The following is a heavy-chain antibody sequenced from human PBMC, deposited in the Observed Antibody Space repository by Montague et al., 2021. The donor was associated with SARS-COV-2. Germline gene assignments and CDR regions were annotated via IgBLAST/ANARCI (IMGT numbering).Heavy chain of an antibody. Sequence: SETLSLTCTVSGVSVKNYYWSWIRQPPGKGLEWIGYVHYSGKTKSNPSLQNPIGISLDASKNQFYLSLTSVTSADAAVYCCARHHISTMYGYSWFDPWGRGTLVTVSS. J-gene: IGHJ5*02. CDR2: VHYSGKT. D-gene: IGHD1-14*01. CDR3: ARHHISTMYGYSWFDP. CDR1: GVSVKNYY. V-gene: IGHV4-59*02.